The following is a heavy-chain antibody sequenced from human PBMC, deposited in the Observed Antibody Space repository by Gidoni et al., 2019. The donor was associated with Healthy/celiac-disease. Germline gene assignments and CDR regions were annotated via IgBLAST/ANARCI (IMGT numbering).Heavy chain of an antibody. D-gene: IGHD3-22*01. Sequence: EVKLLESGGGFVQPGGSVRLSCAASGFHFISYAVSWVRQAAGKGLEWVAAISGSGGSTYYADSVKGRFTISRDNSKNTLYLQMNSLRAEDTAVYYCAKGRIDYYDSSGYAPVDYWGQGTLVTVSS. CDR1: GFHFISYA. V-gene: IGHV3-23*01. CDR2: ISGSGGST. CDR3: AKGRIDYYDSSGYAPVDY. J-gene: IGHJ4*02.